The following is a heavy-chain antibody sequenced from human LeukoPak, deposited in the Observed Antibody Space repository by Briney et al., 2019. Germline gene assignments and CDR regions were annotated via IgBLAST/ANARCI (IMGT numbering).Heavy chain of an antibody. CDR3: SRARGSGIYFDY. CDR1: GYSISSGYY. CDR2: IDQSGAT. J-gene: IGHJ4*02. V-gene: IGHV4-38-2*01. Sequence: SETLSLTCAVSGYSISSGYYWAWIRRPPGRGLEWIASIDQSGATYYNPSLKSGVTLSVETFQTQFSLKQCSVSAVETSVYSSSRARGSGIYFDYWGQGTLVTVSS. D-gene: IGHD3-10*01.